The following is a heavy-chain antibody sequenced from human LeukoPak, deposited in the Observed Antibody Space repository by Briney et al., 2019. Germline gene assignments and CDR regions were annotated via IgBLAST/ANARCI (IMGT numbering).Heavy chain of an antibody. Sequence: SETLSLTCALYGGSFSDYYWSWIRQPPGKGLEWIGEINHSGSSTYNPSLKSRVTISVDTSKNQFSLKLTSVTAADTAVYYCVRPVSSSWSRWFDPWGQGILVTVSS. CDR1: GGSFSDYY. CDR2: INHSGSS. V-gene: IGHV4-34*01. D-gene: IGHD6-13*01. CDR3: VRPVSSSWSRWFDP. J-gene: IGHJ5*02.